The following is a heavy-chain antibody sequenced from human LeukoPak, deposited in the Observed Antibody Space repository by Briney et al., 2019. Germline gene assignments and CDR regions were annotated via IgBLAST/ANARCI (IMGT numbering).Heavy chain of an antibody. V-gene: IGHV1-69*13. CDR1: GGTFSSYA. CDR3: ARGYDILTGYSRVMDV. J-gene: IGHJ6*03. D-gene: IGHD3-9*01. CDR2: IIPIFGTA. Sequence: SVKVSCKASGGTFSSYAISWVRQAPGQGLEWMGGIIPIFGTAIYAQKFQGRVTITADESTSTAYMELSSLRSEDTAVYYCARGYDILTGYSRVMDVWGKGTTVTISS.